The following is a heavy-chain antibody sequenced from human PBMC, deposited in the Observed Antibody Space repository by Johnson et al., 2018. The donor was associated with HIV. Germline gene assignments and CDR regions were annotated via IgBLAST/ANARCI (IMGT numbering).Heavy chain of an antibody. D-gene: IGHD1-26*01. CDR2: IYSGGST. V-gene: IGHV3-66*01. J-gene: IGHJ3*02. Sequence: VQLVESGGGVVQPGRSLRLSCAASGFTFSSYAMSWVRQTPGKGLEWVSVIYSGGSTYYADSVKGRFTISRDNAKNSLYLQMNSLRAEGTAGYHCAREGAWEVRPGAFDIWGQGTTVTVSS. CDR1: GFTFSSYA. CDR3: AREGAWEVRPGAFDI.